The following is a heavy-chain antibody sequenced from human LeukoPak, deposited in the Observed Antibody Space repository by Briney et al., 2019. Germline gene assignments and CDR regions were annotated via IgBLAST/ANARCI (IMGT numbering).Heavy chain of an antibody. D-gene: IGHD1-26*01. V-gene: IGHV4-59*01. CDR3: ARGRSNYYGMDV. CDR1: DGSINSYY. CDR2: IYYNGNT. J-gene: IGHJ6*02. Sequence: SETLSLTCSVSDGSINSYYWNWIRRPPGKGLEWIGYIYYNGNTNYSPSLKSRVTMSVDTSKNLLSLKVSSVTAADTAVYYCARGRSNYYGMDVWGQGTTVTVSS.